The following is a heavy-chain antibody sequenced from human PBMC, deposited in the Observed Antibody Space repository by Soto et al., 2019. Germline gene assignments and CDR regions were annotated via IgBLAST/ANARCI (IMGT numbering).Heavy chain of an antibody. V-gene: IGHV3-21*01. CDR2: ISSSSSYI. J-gene: IGHJ4*02. CDR3: ARWILGGDYEADY. CDR1: GFTFSSYS. D-gene: IGHD5-18*01. Sequence: GGSLRLSCAASGFTFSSYSMNWVRQAPGKGLEWVSSISSSSSYIYYADSVKGRVTISRDNAKNSLYLQMNSLRAEDTAVYYCARWILGGDYEADYWGQATLVTVSS.